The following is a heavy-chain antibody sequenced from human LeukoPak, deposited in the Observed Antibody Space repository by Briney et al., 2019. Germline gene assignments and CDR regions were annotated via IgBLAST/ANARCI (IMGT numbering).Heavy chain of an antibody. J-gene: IGHJ4*02. D-gene: IGHD3-22*01. CDR3: ARLSSVYSSGSI. V-gene: IGHV4-34*01. CDR1: GGSFSGYY. Sequence: SETLSLTCAVYGGSFSGYYWSWIRQPPGKGLEWIGEINHSGSTNYNPSLKSRVTISLDTSKNQFSLKLSSVTAADTAIYYCARLSSVYSSGSIWGQGTLVTVSS. CDR2: INHSGST.